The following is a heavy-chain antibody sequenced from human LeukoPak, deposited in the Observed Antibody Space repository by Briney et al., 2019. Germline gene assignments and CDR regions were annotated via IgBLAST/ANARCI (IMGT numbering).Heavy chain of an antibody. CDR1: GFTFGDYA. Sequence: GRSLRLSCATSGFTFGDYAMSWVRQAPGKGLECISVIYSGGSTDYADSVKGRLTISRDNSKSTLYLQMNSLRAEDTAVYYCARVVDHDYGDYYLDYWGQGTLVTVSS. J-gene: IGHJ4*02. D-gene: IGHD4-17*01. V-gene: IGHV3-53*01. CDR2: IYSGGST. CDR3: ARVVDHDYGDYYLDY.